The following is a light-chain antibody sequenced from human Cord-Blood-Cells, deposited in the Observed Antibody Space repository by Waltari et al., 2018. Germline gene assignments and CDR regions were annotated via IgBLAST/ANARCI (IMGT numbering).Light chain of an antibody. J-gene: IGKJ1*01. CDR2: AAS. CDR1: QSISSY. Sequence: DIQMTQSPSSLSESVGDRVTITCRASQSISSYLNWYQQKPGKAPKLLIYAASSLQSGVPSRFSGSGSGTDFTLTSSSLQPEDFATYYCQQSYSTPRTFGQGTKVEIK. V-gene: IGKV1-39*01. CDR3: QQSYSTPRT.